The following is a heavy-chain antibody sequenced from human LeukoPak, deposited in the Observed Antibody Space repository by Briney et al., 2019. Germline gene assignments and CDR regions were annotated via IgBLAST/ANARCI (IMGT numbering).Heavy chain of an antibody. Sequence: GRSLRLSCAASGFTFSSFGMHWVRQAPGKGLEWVAVIWYGGSNKYYADSVKGRFTISRDNSKNTLYLQINSLRAEDTAVYYCAKDRGWYKTEYFQHWGQGTLVTVSS. J-gene: IGHJ1*01. CDR1: GFTFSSFG. CDR3: AKDRGWYKTEYFQH. CDR2: IWYGGSNK. V-gene: IGHV3-33*06. D-gene: IGHD1-1*01.